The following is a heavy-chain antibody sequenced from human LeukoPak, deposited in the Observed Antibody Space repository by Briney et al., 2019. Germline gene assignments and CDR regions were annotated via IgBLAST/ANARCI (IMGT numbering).Heavy chain of an antibody. CDR1: GFTFSSYA. Sequence: GGSLRLSCTTSGFTFSSYAMSWVRQAPGKGLEWVSTMTCSGDFTYYVGSVKGRFTVSSDNSKNKLYLHMSSLRAEDTAIYYCANPDSSGFYLSICFDFWGQGTLVTVSS. V-gene: IGHV3-23*01. CDR3: ANPDSSGFYLSICFDF. J-gene: IGHJ4*02. CDR2: MTCSGDFT. D-gene: IGHD3-22*01.